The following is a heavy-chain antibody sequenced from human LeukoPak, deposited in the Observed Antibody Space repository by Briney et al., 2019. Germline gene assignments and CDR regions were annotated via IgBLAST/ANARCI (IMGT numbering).Heavy chain of an antibody. CDR1: GFTFSNSA. D-gene: IGHD6-6*01. V-gene: IGHV3-23*01. CDR2: ISGSGGTT. J-gene: IGHJ6*02. CDR3: AKWDSRSPYYYGMDV. Sequence: PGGSLRLSCAASGFTFSNSAMDWVRQAPGKGLEWVSGISGSGGTTYYADSVKGRFTTSRDNSKNTLYLQMNSLRAEDTAVYYCAKWDSRSPYYYGMDVWGQGTTVTVSS.